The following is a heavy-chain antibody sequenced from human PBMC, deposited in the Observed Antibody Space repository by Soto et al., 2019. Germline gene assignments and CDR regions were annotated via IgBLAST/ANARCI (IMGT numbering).Heavy chain of an antibody. CDR3: ASGYYDILTGYSLDY. CDR1: GGSFSGYY. D-gene: IGHD3-9*01. V-gene: IGHV4-34*01. CDR2: INHSGST. Sequence: QVQLQQWGAGLLKPSETLSLTCAVYGGSFSGYYWSWIRQPPGKGLEWIGEINHSGSTNYNPSLKSRVTISVDTSKNQCSLKLSSVTAADTAVYYCASGYYDILTGYSLDYWGQGTLVTVSS. J-gene: IGHJ4*02.